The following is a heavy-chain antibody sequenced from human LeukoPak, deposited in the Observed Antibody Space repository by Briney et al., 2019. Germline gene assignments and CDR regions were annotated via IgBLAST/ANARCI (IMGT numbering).Heavy chain of an antibody. J-gene: IGHJ5*02. Sequence: GGSLRLSCAASGFTFSSYAMSWVRQAPGKGLEWVSAISGSGGSTYYADSVKGRFTISRDNAKNSLYLQMNSLRAEDTAVYYCARGLRGSPWFDPWGQGTLVTVSS. CDR2: ISGSGGST. D-gene: IGHD3-16*01. CDR3: ARGLRGSPWFDP. CDR1: GFTFSSYA. V-gene: IGHV3-23*01.